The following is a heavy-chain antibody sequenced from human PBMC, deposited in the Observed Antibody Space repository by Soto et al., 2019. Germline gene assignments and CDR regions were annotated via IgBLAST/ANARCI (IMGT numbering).Heavy chain of an antibody. V-gene: IGHV4-59*01. J-gene: IGHJ4*01. Sequence: PSETLSLTCTASGGTISSYYWSWIRQPPGKGLEWVGYIYYSGSTNYNPSLKSRVTISVDTSKNQFSLKLSSVTAADTAVYYCARAYGDYADYWGQGALVTVSS. D-gene: IGHD2-8*01. CDR1: GGTISSYY. CDR3: ARAYGDYADY. CDR2: IYYSGST.